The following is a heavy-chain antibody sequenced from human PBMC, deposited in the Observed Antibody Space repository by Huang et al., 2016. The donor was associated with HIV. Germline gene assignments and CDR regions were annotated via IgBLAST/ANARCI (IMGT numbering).Heavy chain of an antibody. CDR1: GYTFTSYG. V-gene: IGHV1-18*01. J-gene: IGHJ4*02. D-gene: IGHD3-3*01. CDR2: TSTNNVNT. CDR3: ARDGGRDFWSGYYPNY. Sequence: QVQLVQSGAEVKKPGASVKVSCKASGYTFTSYGISWVRQAPGQGLEWMGWTSTNNVNTNSAQKLQGRVTMTTDTSTSTAYMELRSLRSDDTAVYYCARDGGRDFWSGYYPNYWGQGTLVTVSS.